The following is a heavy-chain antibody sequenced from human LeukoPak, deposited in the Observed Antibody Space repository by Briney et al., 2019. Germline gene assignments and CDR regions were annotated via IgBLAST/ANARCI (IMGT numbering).Heavy chain of an antibody. V-gene: IGHV4-59*01. J-gene: IGHJ6*03. CDR3: ARDRKFIGSTYYFYYFDV. Sequence: PSETLSLTCTVSGGSINGYYWSWVRQPPGKGLEWIGYIYYSGRTHYTSSLKSRVTISVDTSKNQFSLKLNSVTAADTAIYYCARDRKFIGSTYYFYYFDVWGKRTTVTVSS. CDR1: GGSINGYY. CDR2: IYYSGRT. D-gene: IGHD2/OR15-2a*01.